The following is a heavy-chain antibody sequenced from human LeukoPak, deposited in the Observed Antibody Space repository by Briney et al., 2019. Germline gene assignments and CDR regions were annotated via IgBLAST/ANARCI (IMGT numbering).Heavy chain of an antibody. CDR2: IRSKAYGGTT. CDR1: GFTFGDYA. Sequence: GGPLRLSCTASGFTFGDYAMSWVRQAPGKGLGWVGFIRSKAYGGTTEYAASVKGRFTISRDDSKSIAYLQMNSLKTEDTAVYYCTRHNPYYFDYWGQGTLVTVSS. J-gene: IGHJ4*02. D-gene: IGHD1-1*01. CDR3: TRHNPYYFDY. V-gene: IGHV3-49*04.